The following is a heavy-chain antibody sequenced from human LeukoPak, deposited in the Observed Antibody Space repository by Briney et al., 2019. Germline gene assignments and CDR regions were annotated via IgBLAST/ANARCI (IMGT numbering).Heavy chain of an antibody. CDR3: ARVPRPDGNYDFWSGYYVGAFDI. CDR1: GGSISSYY. V-gene: IGHV4-4*07. CDR2: IYTSGST. D-gene: IGHD3-3*01. Sequence: SETLSLTCTVSGGSISSYYWSWIRQPAGKGLEWIGRIYTSGSTNYNPSLKSRVTMSVDTSKNQFSLKLSSVTAADTAVYYCARVPRPDGNYDFWSGYYVGAFDIWGQGTMVTVSS. J-gene: IGHJ3*02.